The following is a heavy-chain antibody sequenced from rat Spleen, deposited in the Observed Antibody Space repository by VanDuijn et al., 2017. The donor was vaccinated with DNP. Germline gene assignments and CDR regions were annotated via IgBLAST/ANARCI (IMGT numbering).Heavy chain of an antibody. J-gene: IGHJ1*01. CDR3: ARHGRVTTVATYWYFDF. Sequence: EVQLVGSGGGLVQSGRSLKLSCAASGFTFSYYGMAWVRQAPKKGLEWVASISPSGGGTYYPDSVKGRFTISRDNAKSTLYLQMDSLRSEDTATYYCARHGRVTTVATYWYFDFWGPGTMVTVSS. D-gene: IGHD1-3*01. CDR1: GFTFSYYG. V-gene: IGHV5S13*01. CDR2: ISPSGGGT.